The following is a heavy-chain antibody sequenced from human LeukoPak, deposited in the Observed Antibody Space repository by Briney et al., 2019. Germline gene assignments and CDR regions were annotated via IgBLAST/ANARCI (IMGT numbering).Heavy chain of an antibody. CDR3: ARGSTSLTNHYYMDV. Sequence: SVKVSCKASGGTFSGYAISWVRQAPGQGLEWTGGIIPIFGTANYAQKFQGRVTITTDESTSTAYMELSSLRSEDTAVYYCARGSTSLTNHYYMDVWGKGTTVTVSS. CDR1: GGTFSGYA. D-gene: IGHD2-2*01. V-gene: IGHV1-69*05. CDR2: IIPIFGTA. J-gene: IGHJ6*03.